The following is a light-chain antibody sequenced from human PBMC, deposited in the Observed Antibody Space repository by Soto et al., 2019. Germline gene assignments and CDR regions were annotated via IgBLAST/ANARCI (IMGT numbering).Light chain of an antibody. V-gene: IGKV3-11*01. Sequence: EIVLTQSLATLSLSPGERATLSCRASQSVTTYLAWYQQKPGQAPRLLIYDTSNRASGTPARFSGSGSGTDFTLTISNLEPEDFAVYYCQQRSNRVTFGGGTKVEI. CDR2: DTS. CDR1: QSVTTY. CDR3: QQRSNRVT. J-gene: IGKJ4*01.